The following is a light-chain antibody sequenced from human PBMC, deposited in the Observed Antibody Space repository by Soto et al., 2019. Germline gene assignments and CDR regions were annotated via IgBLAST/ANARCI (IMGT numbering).Light chain of an antibody. CDR1: SSNIGNNA. J-gene: IGLJ1*01. Sequence: QSVLTQPPSVSEAPRQRVTISCSGSSSNIGNNAVNWYQQLPGKAPKLLIYYDDLLPSGVSDRFSGSKSGTSPSLAISGLQSEDEADYYCAAWDDSLNGHFCGTGSKVTVL. CDR2: YDD. V-gene: IGLV1-36*01. CDR3: AAWDDSLNGHF.